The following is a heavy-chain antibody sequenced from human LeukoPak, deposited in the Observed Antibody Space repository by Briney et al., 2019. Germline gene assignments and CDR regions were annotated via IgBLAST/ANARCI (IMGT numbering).Heavy chain of an antibody. V-gene: IGHV3-30*02. CDR3: ARDHNWNFDY. J-gene: IGHJ4*02. D-gene: IGHD1-20*01. CDR1: GFTFSSYG. CDR2: IRYDGSNK. Sequence: QTGGSLRLSCAASGFTFSSYGMHWVRQAPGKGLEWVAFIRYDGSNKYYADSVKGRFTISRDNSKNTLYLQMNSLRAEDTAVYYCARDHNWNFDYWGQGTLVTVSS.